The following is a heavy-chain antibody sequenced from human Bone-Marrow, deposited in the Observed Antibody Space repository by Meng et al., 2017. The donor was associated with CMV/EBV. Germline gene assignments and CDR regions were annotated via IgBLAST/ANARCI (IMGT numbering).Heavy chain of an antibody. CDR1: GYSFTSYW. J-gene: IGHJ4*02. CDR3: ARQGVAGTALHLDY. V-gene: IGHV5-51*01. D-gene: IGHD3-10*01. Sequence: KVFCKGSGYSFTSYWIGWVRQMPGKGLEWMGIIFPDDSDTRYSPSFQGQVTISADKSFSTAYLQWSRLKASDTAVYYCARQGVAGTALHLDYWGQGTLVTVSS. CDR2: IFPDDSDT.